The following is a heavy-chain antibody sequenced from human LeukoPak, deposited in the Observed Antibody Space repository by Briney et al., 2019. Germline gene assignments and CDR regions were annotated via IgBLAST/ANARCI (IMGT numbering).Heavy chain of an antibody. Sequence: GASVKVSCKASGYTFTGYYMHWVRQAPGQGLEWMGWINPNSGGTNYAQKFQGRVTMTRDTSISTAYMELSRLRSDDTAVYYCAQSNWNDEYYFDYWGQGTLVTVSS. D-gene: IGHD1-1*01. CDR1: GYTFTGYY. J-gene: IGHJ4*02. V-gene: IGHV1-2*02. CDR3: AQSNWNDEYYFDY. CDR2: INPNSGGT.